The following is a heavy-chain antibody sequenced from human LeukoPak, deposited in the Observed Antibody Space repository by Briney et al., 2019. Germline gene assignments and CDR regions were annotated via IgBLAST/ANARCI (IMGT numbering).Heavy chain of an antibody. CDR1: GYTLTELS. J-gene: IGHJ4*02. D-gene: IGHD3-10*01. CDR2: FDPEDGET. V-gene: IGHV1-24*01. CDR3: ATGYGSGSYYTIDY. Sequence: ASVKVSCKVSGYTLTELSMHWVRQGPGKGLEWMGGFDPEDGETIYAQKFQGRVTMTEDTSTDTAYMELSSLRSEDTAVYYCATGYGSGSYYTIDYWGQGTLVTVSS.